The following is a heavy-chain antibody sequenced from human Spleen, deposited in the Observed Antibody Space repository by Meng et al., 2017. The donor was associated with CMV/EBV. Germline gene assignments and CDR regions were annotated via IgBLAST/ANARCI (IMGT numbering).Heavy chain of an antibody. J-gene: IGHJ4*02. CDR3: ARSGITVFGVAKFYFDY. CDR2: ISVSGGST. Sequence: GESLKISCAASGFTFSSYSMNWVRQAPGKGLEWVSGISVSGGSTFYGDPVKGRFTISRDSSKNTLYLQMSSLRAEDTAVYYCARSGITVFGVAKFYFDYWGQGNLVTVSS. D-gene: IGHD3-3*01. V-gene: IGHV3-23*01. CDR1: GFTFSSYS.